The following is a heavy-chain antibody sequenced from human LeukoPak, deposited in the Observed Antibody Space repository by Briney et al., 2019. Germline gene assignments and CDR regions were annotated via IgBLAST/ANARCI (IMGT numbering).Heavy chain of an antibody. J-gene: IGHJ4*02. V-gene: IGHV3-7*01. Sequence: GGSLRLSCAASGFTFSTYWMSWVRQAPGKGLEWVTNIKEDGSEKYYGDSVKGRFTISRDNAKNSLYLEMNSLRVEDTAVYYCARDSSGYQWGQGTLVTVSS. CDR2: IKEDGSEK. CDR3: ARDSSGYQ. D-gene: IGHD3-22*01. CDR1: GFTFSTYW.